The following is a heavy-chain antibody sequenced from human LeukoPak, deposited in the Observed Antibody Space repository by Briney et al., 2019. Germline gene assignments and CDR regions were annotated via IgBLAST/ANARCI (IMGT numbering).Heavy chain of an antibody. CDR3: ARAVGQWLVIDY. D-gene: IGHD6-19*01. CDR1: GGSISSGDNY. CDR2: IYYSGDS. Sequence: SETLSLTCTVSGGSISSGDNYWSWIRQPPGKGLEWIGYIYYSGDSYYNPSLKSRVTISVDTSKNQFSLKLSSVTAADTAVYYCARAVGQWLVIDYRGQGTLVTVSS. V-gene: IGHV4-30-4*01. J-gene: IGHJ4*02.